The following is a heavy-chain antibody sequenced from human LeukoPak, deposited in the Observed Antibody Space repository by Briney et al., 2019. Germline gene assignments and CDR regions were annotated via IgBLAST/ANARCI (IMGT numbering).Heavy chain of an antibody. J-gene: IGHJ4*02. CDR1: GYTFTSYD. CDR2: MNPNSGNT. V-gene: IGHV1-8*03. CDR3: LTYYYDSSGYWGCWSDY. Sequence: ASVKVSCKASGYTFTSYDINWVRQATGQGLEWMGWMNPNSGNTGYAQKFQGRVTITRNTSISTAYMELSSLRSEDTAVYYCLTYYYDSSGYWGCWSDYCGQGTLVTVSS. D-gene: IGHD3-22*01.